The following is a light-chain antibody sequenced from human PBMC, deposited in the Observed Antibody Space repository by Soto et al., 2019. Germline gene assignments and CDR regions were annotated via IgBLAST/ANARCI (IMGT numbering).Light chain of an antibody. CDR3: SSYTSSSTRG. Sequence: QSALTQPASVSGSPGQSITISCTGTSSDVGAYDFVSWYQQHPDKAPKLMIYEVSNRPSGVSNRFSGSKSVNTATLTISGLQAEDEADYCSSYTSSSTRGFGTGTKLTVL. CDR1: SSDVGAYDF. J-gene: IGLJ1*01. V-gene: IGLV2-14*03. CDR2: EVS.